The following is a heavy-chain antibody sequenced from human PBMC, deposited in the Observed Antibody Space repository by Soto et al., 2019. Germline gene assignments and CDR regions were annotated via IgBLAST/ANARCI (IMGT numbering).Heavy chain of an antibody. J-gene: IGHJ6*02. CDR2: IYPGDSDT. Sequence: GESLKISCKGSGYSFTSYWIGWVRQMPGKGLEWMGIIYPGDSDTRYSPSFQGQVTISADKFISTAYLQWSSLKASDTAMYYCARHVATADYYYGLDVWGQGTTVTVS. D-gene: IGHD6-13*01. V-gene: IGHV5-51*01. CDR1: GYSFTSYW. CDR3: ARHVATADYYYGLDV.